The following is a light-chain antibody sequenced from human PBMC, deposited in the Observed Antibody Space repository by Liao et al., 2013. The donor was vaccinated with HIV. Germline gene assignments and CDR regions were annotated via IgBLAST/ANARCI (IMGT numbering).Light chain of an antibody. V-gene: IGLV3-1*01. CDR2: EDT. CDR1: RLGDKY. J-gene: IGLJ2*01. CDR3: QAWDSSTHVV. Sequence: SYDLTQPPSVSVPPGQTATITCSGDRLGDKYVSWYQQKSGQSPVLVIYEDTKRPAGIPERFSGSNSGNTATLTISGTQPMDEADYYCQAWDSSTHVVFGGGTKLTVL.